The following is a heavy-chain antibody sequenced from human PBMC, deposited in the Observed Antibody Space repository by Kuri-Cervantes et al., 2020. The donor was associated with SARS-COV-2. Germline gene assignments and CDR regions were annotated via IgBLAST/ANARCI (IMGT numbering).Heavy chain of an antibody. D-gene: IGHD5-24*01. Sequence: SLKISCAASGFTFDDYAMHWVRQAPGKGLEWVSGIRWNSATIIYVDSVKGRFTISRDNAKNSLYLQMNSLRAEDMALYYCARAEERWLQLNYYYYYMDVWGKGTTVTVSS. J-gene: IGHJ6*03. CDR1: GFTFDDYA. CDR3: ARAEERWLQLNYYYYYMDV. CDR2: IRWNSATI. V-gene: IGHV3-9*03.